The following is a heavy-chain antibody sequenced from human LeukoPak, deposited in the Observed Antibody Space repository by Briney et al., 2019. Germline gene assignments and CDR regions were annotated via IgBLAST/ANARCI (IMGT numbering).Heavy chain of an antibody. V-gene: IGHV3-30*18. CDR2: ISYDGSNK. D-gene: IGHD6-19*01. Sequence: GSLRLSCAASGFTFSSYGMHWVRQAPGKGLEWVAVISYDGSNKYYADSVKGRFTISRDNSKNTLYLQMNSLRAEDTAVYYCAKRRSPGSGWYFENYFDYWGQGTLVTVSS. CDR3: AKRRSPGSGWYFENYFDY. J-gene: IGHJ4*02. CDR1: GFTFSSYG.